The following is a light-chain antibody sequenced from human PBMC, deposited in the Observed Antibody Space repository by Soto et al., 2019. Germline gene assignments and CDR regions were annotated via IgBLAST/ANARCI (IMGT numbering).Light chain of an antibody. V-gene: IGKV1D-16*01. CDR3: QQYHSYPT. Sequence: DIQMTQSPSSLSASVGDRVTITCRASQNIDRYLAWYQQKSDKAPKSLIYGASSLQSGVPSRFSGSGSGTDFTLPISSLQPEDFATYYCQQYHSYPTFGGGNKVEIQ. CDR1: QNIDRY. CDR2: GAS. J-gene: IGKJ4*01.